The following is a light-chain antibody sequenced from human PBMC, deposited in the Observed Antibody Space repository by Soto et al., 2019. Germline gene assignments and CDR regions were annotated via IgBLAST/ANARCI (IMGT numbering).Light chain of an antibody. V-gene: IGKV1-8*01. CDR1: QGISSY. CDR2: AAS. J-gene: IGKJ2*01. Sequence: AIRMTQSPSSFSASTGDRVTITCRASQGISSYLAWYQQKPGKAPKLLIYAASTLQSGVPSRFSGSGSGTDFTLTISCLQSEEFATYYCQQYYSYPLYTFGQGTKLEIK. CDR3: QQYYSYPLYT.